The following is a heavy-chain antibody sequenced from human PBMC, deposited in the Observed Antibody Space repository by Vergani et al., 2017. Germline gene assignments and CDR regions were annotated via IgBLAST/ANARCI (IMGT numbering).Heavy chain of an antibody. Sequence: QVQLVQSGAEVKKPGSSVKVSCKASGGTFSSYAISWVRQAPGQGLEWMGGIIPIFGTANYAQKFQGRVTITADESTSTAYMELSSLRSEDTAVYYWARDSGDSGSDYYYYYYMDVWGKGTTVTVSS. D-gene: IGHD1-26*01. V-gene: IGHV1-69*01. CDR2: IIPIFGTA. CDR3: ARDSGDSGSDYYYYYYMDV. J-gene: IGHJ6*03. CDR1: GGTFSSYA.